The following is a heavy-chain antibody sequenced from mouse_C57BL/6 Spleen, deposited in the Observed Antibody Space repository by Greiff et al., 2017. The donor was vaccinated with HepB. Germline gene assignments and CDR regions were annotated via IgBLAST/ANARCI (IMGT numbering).Heavy chain of an antibody. CDR2: ISYDGSN. D-gene: IGHD2-5*01. CDR1: GYSITSGYY. J-gene: IGHJ3*01. V-gene: IGHV3-6*01. Sequence: EVKLVESGPGLVKPSQSLSLTCSVTGYSITSGYYWNWIRQFPGNKLEWMGYISYDGSNNYNPSLKNRISITRDTSNNQFFLKLNSVTTEDTATYYCAREDYSKWFAYWGQGTLVTVSA. CDR3: AREDYSKWFAY.